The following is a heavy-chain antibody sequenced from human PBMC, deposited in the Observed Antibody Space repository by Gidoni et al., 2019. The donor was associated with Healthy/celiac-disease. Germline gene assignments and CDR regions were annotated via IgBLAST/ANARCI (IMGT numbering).Heavy chain of an antibody. Sequence: QLQLQESGPGLVKPSETLSLTCTVSGCSISSSSYYWGWIRQPPGKGLEWIGSIYYSGSTYYNPSLKSRVTISVDTSKNQFSLKLSSVTAADTAVYYCARGYESYTGDGLDYWGQGTLVTVSS. CDR2: IYYSGST. CDR1: GCSISSSSYY. V-gene: IGHV4-39*01. CDR3: ARGYESYTGDGLDY. J-gene: IGHJ4*02. D-gene: IGHD7-27*01.